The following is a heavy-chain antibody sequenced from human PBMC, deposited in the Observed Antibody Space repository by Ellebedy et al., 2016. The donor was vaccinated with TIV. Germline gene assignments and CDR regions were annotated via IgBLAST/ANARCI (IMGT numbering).Heavy chain of an antibody. CDR1: GYTFTSYG. CDR3: ARDRDCSSTSCYKGDDAFDI. D-gene: IGHD2-2*02. J-gene: IGHJ3*02. CDR2: ISAYNGNT. Sequence: ASVKVSCXASGYTFTSYGISWVRQAPGQGLEWMGWISAYNGNTNYAQKLQGRVTMTTDTSTSTAYMELRSLRSDDTAVYYCARDRDCSSTSCYKGDDAFDIWGQGTMVTVSS. V-gene: IGHV1-18*01.